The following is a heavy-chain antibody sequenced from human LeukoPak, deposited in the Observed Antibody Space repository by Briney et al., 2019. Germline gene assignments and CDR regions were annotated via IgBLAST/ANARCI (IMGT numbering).Heavy chain of an antibody. J-gene: IGHJ4*02. CDR3: ARETGGSHDY. D-gene: IGHD7-27*01. V-gene: IGHV4-59*12. CDR1: GGSISSYY. CDR2: IYYSGST. Sequence: PSETLSLTCTVSGGSISSYYWSWIRQPPGKGLEWIGYIYYSGSTNYNPSLKSRVTISVDTSKNQFSLKLSSVTAADTAVYYCARETGGSHDYWGQGTLVTVSS.